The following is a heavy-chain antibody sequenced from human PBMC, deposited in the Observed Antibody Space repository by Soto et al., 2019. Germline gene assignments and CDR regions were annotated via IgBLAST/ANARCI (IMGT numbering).Heavy chain of an antibody. CDR1: GGSISSSSYY. D-gene: IGHD4-17*01. CDR3: ARHTTTVSAEVY. J-gene: IGHJ4*02. Sequence: QLQLQESGPGLVKPSETLSLTCTVSGGSISSSSYYWGWIRQPPGKGLEWIGSIYYSGSTYYNPSLKSRVPISVDTSKNQFSLKLSSVTAADTAVYYCARHTTTVSAEVYWGQGTLVTVSS. CDR2: IYYSGST. V-gene: IGHV4-39*01.